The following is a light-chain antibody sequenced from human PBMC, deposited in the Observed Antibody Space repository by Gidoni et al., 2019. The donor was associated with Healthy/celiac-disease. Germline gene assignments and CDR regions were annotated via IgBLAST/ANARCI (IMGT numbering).Light chain of an antibody. CDR2: DAS. J-gene: IGKJ3*01. Sequence: DIPISQSPSSLSAPVGDRVTITCQASQDISTYLNWYQQKPGKAPKLLIYDASNLERGVPSRFSGSGSGTDFTFTISSLQPEDIATYYCQQYDNLLFTFGPGTKVDIK. CDR1: QDISTY. V-gene: IGKV1-33*01. CDR3: QQYDNLLFT.